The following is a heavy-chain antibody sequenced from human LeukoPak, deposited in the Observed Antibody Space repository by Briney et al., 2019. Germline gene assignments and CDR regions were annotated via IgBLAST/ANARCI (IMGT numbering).Heavy chain of an antibody. J-gene: IGHJ4*02. Sequence: TGGSLRLSCAASGFTFSGYVMNWVRQAPGKGLDWVSVISGGGGTIYYADSVKGRFAISRDNSKNMLFLQLNSLRAEDTPVYYCAKGRTSLLRGGIDFWGQGTLVTVSS. CDR1: GFTFSGYV. D-gene: IGHD3-10*01. CDR3: AKGRTSLLRGGIDF. CDR2: ISGGGGTI. V-gene: IGHV3-23*01.